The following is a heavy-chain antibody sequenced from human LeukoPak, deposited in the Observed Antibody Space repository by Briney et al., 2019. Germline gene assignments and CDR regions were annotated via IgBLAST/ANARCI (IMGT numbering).Heavy chain of an antibody. D-gene: IGHD3-22*01. J-gene: IGHJ4*02. CDR1: GFTFDDYA. CDR2: ISWNSGSI. CDR3: AKDRYSSGYSFDY. Sequence: GGSLRLSCAASGFTFDDYAMHWVRQAPGKGLEWVLGISWNSGSIGYADSVKGRFTISRDNAKNSLYLQMNSLRAEDTALYYCAKDRYSSGYSFDYWGQGTLVTVSS. V-gene: IGHV3-9*01.